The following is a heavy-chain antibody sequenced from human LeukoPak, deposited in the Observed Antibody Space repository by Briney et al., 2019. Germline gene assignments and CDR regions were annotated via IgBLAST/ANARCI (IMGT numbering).Heavy chain of an antibody. D-gene: IGHD1-14*01. J-gene: IGHJ4*02. CDR2: ISSSSSYI. Sequence: GGSLRLSCAASGFTFGSYSMNWVRQAPGKGLEWVSSISSSSSYIYYADSVKGRFTISRDNAKNSLYLQMNSLRAEDTAVYYCARDRDPRNNFFDYWGQGTLVTVSS. CDR1: GFTFGSYS. CDR3: ARDRDPRNNFFDY. V-gene: IGHV3-21*01.